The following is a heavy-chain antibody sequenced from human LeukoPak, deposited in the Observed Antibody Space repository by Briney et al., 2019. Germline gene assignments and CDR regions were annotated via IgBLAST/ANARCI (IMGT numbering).Heavy chain of an antibody. J-gene: IGHJ4*02. V-gene: IGHV1-18*01. CDR2: INTYTGDG. D-gene: IGHD3-3*01. CDR3: ALDAGVRGVY. CDR1: GNTFTAKP. Sequence: GASVKVSFRASGNTFTAKPIAWWPQAPGQGLEYMAWINTYTGDGVYAQKVQDRVTVTTDTSTSTAYMELRSLTSDDTAVYYCALDAGVRGVYWGRGTLVTVSS.